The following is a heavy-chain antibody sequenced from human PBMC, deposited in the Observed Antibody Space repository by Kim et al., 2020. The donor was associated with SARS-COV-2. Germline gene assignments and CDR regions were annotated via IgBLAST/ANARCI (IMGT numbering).Heavy chain of an antibody. D-gene: IGHD1-26*01. J-gene: IGHJ4*02. CDR1: GFTFSSYA. V-gene: IGHV3-23*01. CDR3: AKAPSEYSGSYSEAYFDY. CDR2: ISGSGGST. Sequence: GGSLRLSCAASGFTFSSYAMSWVRQAPGKGLEWVSAISGSGGSTYYADSVKGRFTISRDNSKNTLYLQMNSLRAEDTAVYYCAKAPSEYSGSYSEAYFDYWGQGTLVTVSS.